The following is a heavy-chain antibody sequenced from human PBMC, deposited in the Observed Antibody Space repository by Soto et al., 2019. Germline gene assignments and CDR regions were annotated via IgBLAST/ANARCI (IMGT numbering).Heavy chain of an antibody. Sequence: ASVTGSCTASGYTFTNHAIHWVRQAPGQGLEWMGWINAGKGDTKYPQRFQGRVTITRDTSASTAYMELSSLRSEDTAVYYCARNILGGTTDYWGPGTLVTVSS. V-gene: IGHV1-3*01. CDR2: INAGKGDT. J-gene: IGHJ4*02. CDR3: ARNILGGTTDY. CDR1: GYTFTNHA. D-gene: IGHD1-7*01.